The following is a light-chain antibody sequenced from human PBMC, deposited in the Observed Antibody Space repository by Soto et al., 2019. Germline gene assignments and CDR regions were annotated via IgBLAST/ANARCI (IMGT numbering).Light chain of an antibody. CDR2: KAS. CDR1: QSISSW. CDR3: QQYNSYRYT. Sequence: DIQMTQSPSTLSASVGDRVTITCRASQSISSWLAWYQQKPGKAPKLLIYKASSLESGGPSRFSGSGSGTEFTITISSLQPDDFATYYCQQYNSYRYTFGQGTKLEIK. V-gene: IGKV1-5*03. J-gene: IGKJ2*01.